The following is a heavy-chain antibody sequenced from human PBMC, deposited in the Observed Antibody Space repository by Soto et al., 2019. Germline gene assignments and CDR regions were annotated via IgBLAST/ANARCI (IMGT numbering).Heavy chain of an antibody. D-gene: IGHD3-3*01. V-gene: IGHV1-69*13. CDR2: IIPIFGTA. J-gene: IGHJ5*02. CDR3: ARVLGDFWSGPNWFDP. CDR1: GGTFSSYA. Sequence: SVKVSCKASGGTFSSYAISWVRQAPGQGLEWMGGIIPIFGTANYAQKFQGRVTITADESTSTAYMELSSLKSEDTAVYYCARVLGDFWSGPNWFDPGGQGTLVTVSS.